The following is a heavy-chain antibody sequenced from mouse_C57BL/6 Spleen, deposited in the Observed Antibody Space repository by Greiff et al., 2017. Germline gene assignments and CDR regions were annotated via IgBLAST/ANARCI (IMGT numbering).Heavy chain of an antibody. Sequence: QVHVKQSGAELVRPGTSVKVSCKASGYAFTNYLIEWVKQRPGQGLEWIGVINPGSGGTNYNEKFKGKATLTADKSSSTAYMQLSSLTSEDSAVYFCARKPLYGNYLDYWGQGTTLTVSS. CDR2: INPGSGGT. V-gene: IGHV1-54*01. J-gene: IGHJ2*01. CDR1: GYAFTNYL. D-gene: IGHD2-1*01. CDR3: ARKPLYGNYLDY.